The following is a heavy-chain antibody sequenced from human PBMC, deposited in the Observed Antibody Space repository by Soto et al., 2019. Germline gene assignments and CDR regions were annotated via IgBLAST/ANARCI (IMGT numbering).Heavy chain of an antibody. D-gene: IGHD3-3*01. Sequence: SETLSLTCAVYGGSFTGYYWSWIRQPPGKGLEWIGEINHSGSTNYNPSLKSRVTISVDTSKNQFSLNLSSVTAADTAVYYCASWYYDFFDMRRPTYFDSWGRGTLVTVSS. V-gene: IGHV4-34*01. CDR3: ASWYYDFFDMRRPTYFDS. CDR1: GGSFTGYY. J-gene: IGHJ4*02. CDR2: INHSGST.